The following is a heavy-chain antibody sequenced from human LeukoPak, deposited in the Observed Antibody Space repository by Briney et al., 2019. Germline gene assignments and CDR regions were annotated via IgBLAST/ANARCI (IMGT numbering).Heavy chain of an antibody. CDR1: GYSFTSYW. D-gene: IGHD4-17*01. CDR3: ARVYGDYRYYYYYMDV. J-gene: IGHJ6*03. CDR2: IYPGDSDT. V-gene: IGHV5-51*01. Sequence: GESLKISCKGSGYSFTSYWIGWVRQMPGKGLEWMGIIYPGDSDTRYSPSFQGQVTISADKSISTAYLQWSSLKASDTAMYYCARVYGDYRYYYYYMDVWGKGTTVTVSS.